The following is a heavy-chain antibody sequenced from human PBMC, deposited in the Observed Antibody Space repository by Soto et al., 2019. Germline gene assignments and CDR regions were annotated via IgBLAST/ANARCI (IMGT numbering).Heavy chain of an antibody. Sequence: SVKVSCKASGGTFSSYAISWVRQAPGQGLEWMGGIIPIFGTANCAQKFQGRVTITADESTSTAYMELSSLRSEDTAVYYCARGVGYSGSYYGSYYYGMDVWGQGTTVTVSS. CDR2: IIPIFGTA. D-gene: IGHD1-26*01. V-gene: IGHV1-69*13. CDR1: GGTFSSYA. CDR3: ARGVGYSGSYYGSYYYGMDV. J-gene: IGHJ6*02.